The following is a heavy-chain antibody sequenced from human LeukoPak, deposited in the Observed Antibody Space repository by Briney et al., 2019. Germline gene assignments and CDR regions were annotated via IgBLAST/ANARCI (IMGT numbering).Heavy chain of an antibody. CDR1: GFTVSTNY. CDR2: MYSGGTT. J-gene: IGHJ3*02. CDR3: ARDLRVNDAFDI. V-gene: IGHV3-53*01. Sequence: PGGSLRLSCAASGFTVSTNYIIWVRQAPGKRLEWVSLMYSGGTTYYADSVKGRFTIFGDNSKNTLYLQMNNLRAEDTAVYYCARDLRVNDAFDIWGQGTMVTVSS.